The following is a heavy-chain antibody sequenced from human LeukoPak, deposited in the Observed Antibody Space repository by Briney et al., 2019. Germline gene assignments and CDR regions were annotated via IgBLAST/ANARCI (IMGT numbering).Heavy chain of an antibody. CDR1: GFTFSTYE. V-gene: IGHV3-48*03. J-gene: IGHJ4*02. CDR3: VVITWDY. Sequence: GGSLSLSCAASGFTFSTYEMNWVRQAPGKGLEWVSYISSSGSTIYYADSVKGRFTISRDNAENSLYLQMNSLRAEDTAIYYGVVITWDYWGQGTLVTVSS. CDR2: ISSSGSTI. D-gene: IGHD2-21*01.